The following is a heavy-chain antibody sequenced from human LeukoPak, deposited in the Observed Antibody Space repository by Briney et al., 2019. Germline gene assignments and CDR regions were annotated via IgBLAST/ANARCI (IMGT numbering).Heavy chain of an antibody. J-gene: IGHJ4*02. V-gene: IGHV3-7*05. CDR3: TRDVGAAGY. CDR2: IKKDGTEK. Sequence: GGSLRLSCAASGFTFSNYWMHWVRQAPGKGLEWVANIKKDGTEKYYVDSVKGRFTISRDNAKNSLYLQMNSLRAEGTAVYYCTRDVGAAGYWGQGTLVTVSS. CDR1: GFTFSNYW. D-gene: IGHD6-13*01.